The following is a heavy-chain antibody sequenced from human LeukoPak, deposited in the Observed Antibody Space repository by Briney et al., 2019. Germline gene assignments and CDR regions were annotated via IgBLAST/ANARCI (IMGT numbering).Heavy chain of an antibody. Sequence: GGSLRLSCAASGFTFSSFGMHWVRQAPGKGLEWVALIWYDGSNKYYTDSVKGRLTISRDNSKNTLYLQMNSLRAEDTAIYYCAREGPRGNSQFDYWGQGTLVTVSS. CDR1: GFTFSSFG. J-gene: IGHJ4*02. V-gene: IGHV3-33*01. CDR2: IWYDGSNK. CDR3: AREGPRGNSQFDY. D-gene: IGHD2/OR15-2a*01.